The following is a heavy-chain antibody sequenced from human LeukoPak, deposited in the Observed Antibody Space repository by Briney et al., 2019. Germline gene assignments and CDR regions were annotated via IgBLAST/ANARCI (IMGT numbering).Heavy chain of an antibody. CDR1: GDSISSTNYY. Sequence: SETLSLTCTVSGDSISSTNYYWGWIRQPPGKGLEWIGSIYYSGSTYYDPSLESRVTISVDTSKNQFSLKLSSVTAADTAVYYCATSGWYLLPGVYWGQGTLVTVYS. CDR3: ATSGWYLLPGVY. D-gene: IGHD6-19*01. CDR2: IYYSGST. V-gene: IGHV4-39*01. J-gene: IGHJ4*02.